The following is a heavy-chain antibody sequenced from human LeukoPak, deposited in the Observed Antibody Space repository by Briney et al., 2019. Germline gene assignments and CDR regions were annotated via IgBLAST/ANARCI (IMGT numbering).Heavy chain of an antibody. V-gene: IGHV3-33*06. J-gene: IGHJ4*02. D-gene: IGHD3-22*01. CDR1: GFTFSSYG. Sequence: GGSLRLSCAASGFTFSSYGMHWVRQAPGKGLEWVAVIWYDGSNKYYADSVKGRFTISRDNSKNTLYLQMNSLRAEDTAVYYCAKDDSSGYYLDYWAQGTLVTVFS. CDR2: IWYDGSNK. CDR3: AKDDSSGYYLDY.